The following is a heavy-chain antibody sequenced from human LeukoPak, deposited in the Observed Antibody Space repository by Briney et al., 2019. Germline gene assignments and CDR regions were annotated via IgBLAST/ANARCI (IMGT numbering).Heavy chain of an antibody. CDR2: IYPDDSDT. V-gene: IGHV5-51*01. CDR3: AIGGDSTTSCYRCFNY. CDR1: GYRFTNYW. J-gene: IGHJ4*02. D-gene: IGHD2-2*02. Sequence: GESLKISCKGSGYRFTNYWVGWVRQMPGKGLEWMGIIYPDDSDTRYSPSFQGQVTISADKSISTAYLQWSSLKASDTAMYYCAIGGDSTTSCYRCFNYWGQGTLVTVSS.